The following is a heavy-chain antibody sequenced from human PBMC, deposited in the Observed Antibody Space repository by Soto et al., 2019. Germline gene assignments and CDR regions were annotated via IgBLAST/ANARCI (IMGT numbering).Heavy chain of an antibody. CDR1: GYTFTGYA. CDR3: ASAVAVPADFDS. CDR2: INAGNGNT. Sequence: QVQLVQSGAEEKKPGASVKVSCKASGYTFTGYAMHWVRQAPGQRLEWMGWINAGNGNTKYSQKFQGRVTITRDTSASTAYVELSSLRSEDTAVYSCASAVAVPADFDSWGQGTLVTVSS. V-gene: IGHV1-3*05. D-gene: IGHD6-19*01. J-gene: IGHJ4*02.